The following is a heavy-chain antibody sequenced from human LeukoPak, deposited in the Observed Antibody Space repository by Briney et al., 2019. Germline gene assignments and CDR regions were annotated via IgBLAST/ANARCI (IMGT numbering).Heavy chain of an antibody. V-gene: IGHV1-46*02. CDR1: GYTFNSYY. CDR3: ARESYGEVDY. D-gene: IGHD4-17*01. J-gene: IGHJ4*02. CDR2: INPSGGST. Sequence: ASVKVSCKASGYTFNSYYMYWLRQAPRHALEWMGIINPSGGSTSYAQKFQGRVNMTRDTSTSTVYMELSSLRSEDAAVYYCARESYGEVDYWGQATLVSVSS.